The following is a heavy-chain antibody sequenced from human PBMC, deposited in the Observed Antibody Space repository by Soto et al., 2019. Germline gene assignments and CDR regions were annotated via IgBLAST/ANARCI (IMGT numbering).Heavy chain of an antibody. Sequence: ASVKVSCKISGHTLTELSIHWVRQAPGKGLEWMGGFDPEGGEAIYAQKWHGRVTVTEDTVTDTAYMELSGLNSDDTAVYYCARDLGYYDSSGYFDYWGHGTLVTVSS. J-gene: IGHJ4*01. CDR3: ARDLGYYDSSGYFDY. CDR1: GHTLTELS. V-gene: IGHV1-24*01. CDR2: FDPEGGEA. D-gene: IGHD3-22*01.